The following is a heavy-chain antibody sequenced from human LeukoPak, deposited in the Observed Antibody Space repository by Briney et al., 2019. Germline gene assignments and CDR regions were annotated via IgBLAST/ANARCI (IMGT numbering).Heavy chain of an antibody. V-gene: IGHV1-2*06. CDR3: ARDSCGGDCYSAEFDY. J-gene: IGHJ4*02. CDR1: GYTFTGYY. CDR2: INPNSGGT. D-gene: IGHD2-21*02. Sequence: ASVKVSCKASGYTFTGYYMHWVRQAPGQGLEWMGRINPNSGGTNYAQKFQGRVTMTRDTSISTAYMELSRLRSDDTAVYCCARDSCGGDCYSAEFDYWGQGTLVTVSS.